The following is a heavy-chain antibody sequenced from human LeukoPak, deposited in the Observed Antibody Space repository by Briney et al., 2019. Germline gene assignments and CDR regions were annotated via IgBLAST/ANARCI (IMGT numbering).Heavy chain of an antibody. CDR3: ARAGCSSTSCSFFDY. D-gene: IGHD2-2*01. CDR1: GFTFSSNY. Sequence: PGGSLRLSCAASGFTFSSNYMSWVRQAPGKGLEWVSVIYSGGSTYYSDSVKGRFTISRDNSKNTLYLQMNSLRAEDTAVYYCARAGCSSTSCSFFDYWGQGTLVTVSS. J-gene: IGHJ4*02. V-gene: IGHV3-66*02. CDR2: IYSGGST.